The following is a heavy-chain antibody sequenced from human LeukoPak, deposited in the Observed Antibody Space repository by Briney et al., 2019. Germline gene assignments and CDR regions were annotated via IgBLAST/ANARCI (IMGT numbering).Heavy chain of an antibody. CDR1: GGSISSYY. Sequence: SETLSLTCTVSGGSISSYYWSWIRQPPGKGLEWIGEINHSGSTNYNPSLKSRVTISVDTSKNQFSLKLSSVTAADTAVYYCARLQDSSGWYNWFDPWGQGTPVTVSS. V-gene: IGHV4-34*01. J-gene: IGHJ5*02. CDR2: INHSGST. D-gene: IGHD6-19*01. CDR3: ARLQDSSGWYNWFDP.